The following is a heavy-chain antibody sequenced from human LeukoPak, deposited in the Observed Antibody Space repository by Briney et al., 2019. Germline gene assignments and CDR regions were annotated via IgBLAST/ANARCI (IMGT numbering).Heavy chain of an antibody. CDR3: ASSCSGSYHSPFDY. CDR2: IIPIFGTA. Sequence: GASVKVSCKASGYSLIVYYIHWVRQAPGQGLEWMGGIIPIFGTANYAQKFQGRVTITADKSTSTAYMELSSLRSEDTAVYYCASSCSGSYHSPFDYWGQGTLVTVSS. CDR1: GYSLIVYY. D-gene: IGHD1-26*01. J-gene: IGHJ4*02. V-gene: IGHV1-69*06.